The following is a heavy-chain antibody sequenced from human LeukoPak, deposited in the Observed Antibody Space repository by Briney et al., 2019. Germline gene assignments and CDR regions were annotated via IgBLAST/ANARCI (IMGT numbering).Heavy chain of an antibody. D-gene: IGHD6-25*01. V-gene: IGHV3-33*01. J-gene: IGHJ3*02. CDR3: ARDGVAKGAGATFAFDI. CDR2: IWYDASNK. CDR1: GFTFSSYG. Sequence: PGGSLRLSCAASGFTFSSYGMHWVRQAPGKGLEWVAVIWYDASNKQYADSVKGRFIISRDNSKNPLSLQMNNLRAEDTAVYYRARDGVAKGAGATFAFDIWGQGTMVTVSS.